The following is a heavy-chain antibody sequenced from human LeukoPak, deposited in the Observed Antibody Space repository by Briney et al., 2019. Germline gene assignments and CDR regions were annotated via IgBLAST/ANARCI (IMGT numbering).Heavy chain of an antibody. V-gene: IGHV4-59*12. CDR3: ARGLWEPDYFDY. J-gene: IGHJ4*02. CDR2: IYSSGST. Sequence: SETLSLTCTVSGGSLSSYYWSWIRQPPGKGLEWIGYIYSSGSTNYNPSLKSRVTISVATSRNQFSLKLSSVTAADTAVYYCARGLWEPDYFDYWGQGTLVTVSS. CDR1: GGSLSSYY. D-gene: IGHD1-26*01.